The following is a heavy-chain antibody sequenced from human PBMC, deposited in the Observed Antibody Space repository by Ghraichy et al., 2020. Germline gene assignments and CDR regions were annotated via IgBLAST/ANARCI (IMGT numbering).Heavy chain of an antibody. D-gene: IGHD2-21*02. CDR3: TTGVGGYYSFDI. Sequence: ASVKVSCKVAGSNVCDMAIYRERQSPVLLHQRMGGFDSDDDQRVYAQEFQGRVTLTEDTSTDTAYLELSDVRSDDTAVYYCTTGVGGYYSFDIWGQGTMVIVSS. V-gene: IGHV1-24*01. CDR1: GSNVCDMA. J-gene: IGHJ3*02. CDR2: FDSDDDQR.